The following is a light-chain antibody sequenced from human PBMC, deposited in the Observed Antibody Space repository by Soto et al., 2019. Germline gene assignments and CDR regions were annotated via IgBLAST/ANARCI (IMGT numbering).Light chain of an antibody. CDR3: QQYDNLPLT. J-gene: IGKJ4*01. CDR1: QSISSW. V-gene: IGKV1-5*03. CDR2: KAS. Sequence: DIQMTQSPSILSASVGDRVTITCRASQSISSWLAWYQQKPGKAPNLLIYKASHLENGVPSRFSGSGSGTEFTLTISSLQPGDIATYYCQQYDNLPLTFGGGTKVDIK.